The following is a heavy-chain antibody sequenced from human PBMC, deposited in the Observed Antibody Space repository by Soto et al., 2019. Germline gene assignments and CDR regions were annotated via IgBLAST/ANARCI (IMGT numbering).Heavy chain of an antibody. CDR2: IYYTGST. CDR3: ARILVVADDAFDI. Sequence: SETLSLSGTVSGGSVTKGGYYWSWVRQYPGKGLEWIGYIYYTGSTYYSPSLKNRVTMSVDTSKNQFSLKLSSVTAADTAVYYCARILVVADDAFDIWGQGTLVTVSS. CDR1: GGSVTKGGYY. V-gene: IGHV4-31*03. J-gene: IGHJ3*02. D-gene: IGHD3-22*01.